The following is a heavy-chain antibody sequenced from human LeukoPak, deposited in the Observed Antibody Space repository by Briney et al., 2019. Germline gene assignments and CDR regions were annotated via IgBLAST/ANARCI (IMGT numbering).Heavy chain of an antibody. V-gene: IGHV1-18*01. D-gene: IGHD1-26*01. Sequence: GASVKVSCKASGYTFTSYGISWVRQAPGQGLEWMGWISAYNGNTNYAQKLQGRVTMTTDTSTNTAYMELRSLRSDDTAVYYCAREIVGATSGWFDPWGQGTLVTVSS. CDR1: GYTFTSYG. J-gene: IGHJ5*02. CDR2: ISAYNGNT. CDR3: AREIVGATSGWFDP.